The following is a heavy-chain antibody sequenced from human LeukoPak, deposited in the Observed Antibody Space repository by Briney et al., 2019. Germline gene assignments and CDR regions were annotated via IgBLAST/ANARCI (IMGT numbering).Heavy chain of an antibody. D-gene: IGHD2-15*01. Sequence: GGSLRLSCAASGFTFSSYWMHWVRQAPGKGLVWVSRINSDGSSTSYADSVKGRFTISRDNAKNTLYLQMNSLRAEDTAVYYCAKAATPIYYYYMDVWGKGTTVTISS. CDR3: AKAATPIYYYYMDV. J-gene: IGHJ6*03. CDR1: GFTFSSYW. V-gene: IGHV3-74*01. CDR2: INSDGSST.